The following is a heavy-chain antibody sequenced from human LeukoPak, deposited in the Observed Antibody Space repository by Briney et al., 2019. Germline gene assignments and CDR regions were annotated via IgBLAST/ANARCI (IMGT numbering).Heavy chain of an antibody. V-gene: IGHV3-20*04. CDR2: INWNGGST. D-gene: IGHD3-10*01. CDR3: ARSEWYYYGSGPPCAFDI. Sequence: AGGSLRLSCAASGFTFDDYGMSWVRQAPGKGLEWVSGINWNGGSTGYADSVKGRFTISRDNAKNSLYLQMNSLRAEDTALYYCARSEWYYYGSGPPCAFDIWGQGTMVTVSS. J-gene: IGHJ3*02. CDR1: GFTFDDYG.